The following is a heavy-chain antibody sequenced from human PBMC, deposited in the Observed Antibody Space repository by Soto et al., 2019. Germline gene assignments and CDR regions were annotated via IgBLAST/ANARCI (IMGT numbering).Heavy chain of an antibody. D-gene: IGHD4-17*01. J-gene: IGHJ6*02. Sequence: QLQLQESGSGLVKPSQTLSLTCAVSGGSISSGGYSWSWIRQPPGKGLEWMGSIYHSGTTYYNPSLKSRVTISVDRSKNQFSLKLSSVTAADTAVYYCARAHYGDYGYGMDVWGQGTTVTVSS. V-gene: IGHV4-30-2*01. CDR1: GGSISSGGYS. CDR3: ARAHYGDYGYGMDV. CDR2: IYHSGTT.